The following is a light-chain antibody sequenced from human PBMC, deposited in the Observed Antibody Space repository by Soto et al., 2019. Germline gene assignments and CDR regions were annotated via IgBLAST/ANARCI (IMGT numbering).Light chain of an antibody. V-gene: IGKV3-20*01. J-gene: IGKJ1*01. CDR1: QSVASNN. Sequence: IMVNISRCAVCFSPGERATLSCRASQSVASNNLAWYQQKPGQSPRLLIYGASSRARGIPDRFTGSGSGTDFILTISRLKPEDFAVYSCKQYGSPPRTFAQGTKVDIK. CDR3: KQYGSPPRT. CDR2: GAS.